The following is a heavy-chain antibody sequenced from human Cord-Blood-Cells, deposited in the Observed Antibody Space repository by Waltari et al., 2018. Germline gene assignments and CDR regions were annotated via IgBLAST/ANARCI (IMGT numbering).Heavy chain of an antibody. CDR2: IYYSGST. V-gene: IGHV4-39*01. Sequence: QLQLQESGPGLVKPSETLSLTRTVSGGSISSSSYHWGWLRQPPGKGLEWIGSIYYSGSTSYNPSLKSRVTISVDTSKNQFSLKLSSVTAADTAVYYCARHGSGKIYDSSGYYYFDYWGQGTLVTVSS. J-gene: IGHJ4*02. CDR3: ARHGSGKIYDSSGYYYFDY. D-gene: IGHD3-22*01. CDR1: GGSISSSSYH.